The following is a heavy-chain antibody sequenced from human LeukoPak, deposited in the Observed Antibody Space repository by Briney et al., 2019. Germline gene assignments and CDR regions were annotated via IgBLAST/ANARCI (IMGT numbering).Heavy chain of an antibody. D-gene: IGHD6-13*01. Sequence: GESLKISCKGSGYIFTSYWIGWVRQMPGKGLEWMGIIYPGDSDTRYSPSFQGQVTISADKSISTAYLQWSSLKASDTAMYYCARQPPSSIAAAGPYFDYWGQGTLVTVSS. CDR1: GYIFTSYW. CDR3: ARQPPSSIAAAGPYFDY. V-gene: IGHV5-51*01. J-gene: IGHJ4*02. CDR2: IYPGDSDT.